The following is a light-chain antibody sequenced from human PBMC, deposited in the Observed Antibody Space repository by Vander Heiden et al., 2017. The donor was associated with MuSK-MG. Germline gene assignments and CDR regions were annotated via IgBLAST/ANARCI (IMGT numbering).Light chain of an antibody. Sequence: EVVVQQSPATLSVSPGDRVTLSCRASQSVGSNLAWYQQKSGQVPRLLICDTSLRASDVPDRFSGSGSGTEYNLSISSLQSEDCATYFCQQYKSWPPVTFGGGTKV. J-gene: IGKJ4*02. V-gene: IGKV3-15*01. CDR2: DTS. CDR3: QQYKSWPPVT. CDR1: QSVGSN.